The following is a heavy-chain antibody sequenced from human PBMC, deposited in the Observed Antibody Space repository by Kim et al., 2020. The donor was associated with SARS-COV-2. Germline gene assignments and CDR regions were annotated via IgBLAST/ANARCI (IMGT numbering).Heavy chain of an antibody. CDR3: ARGPLYSSGWYVR. V-gene: IGHV4-61*02. CDR1: GDSISSGSYY. J-gene: IGHJ4*02. D-gene: IGHD6-19*01. CDR2: IYTSGTT. Sequence: SETLSLTCTVSGDSISSGSYYWSWIRQPAGKGLEWIGRIYTSGTTNYNPSLKSRVTISLDMSKNQFSLKLSSVTAADTAVYYCARGPLYSSGWYVRWGQGTLVTVSS.